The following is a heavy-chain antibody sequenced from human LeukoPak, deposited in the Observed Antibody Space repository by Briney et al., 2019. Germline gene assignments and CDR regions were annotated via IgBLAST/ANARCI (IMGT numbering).Heavy chain of an antibody. CDR3: AREAKPYCSSTSCPNWFDP. Sequence: GSSVKVSCKASGGTFSSYAISWVRQAPGQGLEWMGGIIPIFGTANYAQKFQGRVTITTDESTSTAYMELSSLRSEDTAVYYCAREAKPYCSSTSCPNWFDPWGQGTLVTVSS. J-gene: IGHJ5*02. CDR2: IIPIFGTA. CDR1: GGTFSSYA. D-gene: IGHD2-2*01. V-gene: IGHV1-69*05.